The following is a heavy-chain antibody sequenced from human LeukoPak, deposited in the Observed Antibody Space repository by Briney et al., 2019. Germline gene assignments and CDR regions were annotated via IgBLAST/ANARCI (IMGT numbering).Heavy chain of an antibody. Sequence: PSETLSHTCTVSGGSSSSYYWSWIRQPPGQGLEWVGYIYYSGSTNYNPSLKSRVTISVDTSKNQFSLKLSSVTAADTAVYYCARFVWFGELSFDYWGQGTLVTVAS. J-gene: IGHJ4*02. CDR2: IYYSGST. CDR3: ARFVWFGELSFDY. V-gene: IGHV4-59*01. D-gene: IGHD3-10*01. CDR1: GGSSSSYY.